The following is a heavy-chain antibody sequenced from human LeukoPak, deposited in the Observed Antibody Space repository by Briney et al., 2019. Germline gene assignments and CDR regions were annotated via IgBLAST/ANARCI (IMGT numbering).Heavy chain of an antibody. Sequence: ASVKVSCKASGGTFSSYAISWVRQAPGQGLEWMGGIIPIFGTANYAQKFQGRVTITADESTSTAYMELSSLRSEDTAVYYCTRGEREWELLSWGQGTLVTVSS. CDR2: IIPIFGTA. J-gene: IGHJ5*02. V-gene: IGHV1-69*13. CDR3: TRGEREWELLS. D-gene: IGHD1-26*01. CDR1: GGTFSSYA.